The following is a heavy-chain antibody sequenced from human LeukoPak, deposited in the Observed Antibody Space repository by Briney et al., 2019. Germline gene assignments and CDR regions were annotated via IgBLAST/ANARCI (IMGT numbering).Heavy chain of an antibody. CDR1: LFIFSDFH. J-gene: IGHJ4*02. D-gene: IGHD3-22*01. CDR2: ISSTSSFT. CDR3: ASSYYYDSSSYYYQFDY. Sequence: GGSLRLSRAASLFIFSDFHKSWIRPAPGKGLEWISYISSTSSFTKYADSVKGRFTISRDNAKNSVYLQMNSLRAEDTAVYYCASSYYYDSSSYYYQFDYWGQGILVTDSS. V-gene: IGHV3-11*03.